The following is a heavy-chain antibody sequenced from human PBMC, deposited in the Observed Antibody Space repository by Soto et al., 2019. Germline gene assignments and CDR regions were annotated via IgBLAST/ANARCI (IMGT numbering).Heavy chain of an antibody. CDR1: GFTFSSYA. CDR3: AKDFSSGSAIDAFDI. V-gene: IGHV3-23*01. CDR2: ISGSGGST. D-gene: IGHD3-10*01. Sequence: TGGSLRLSCAASGFTFSSYAMSWVRQAPGKGLEWVSAISGSGGSTYYADSVKGRFTISRDNSKNTLYLQMNSLRAEDTAVYYCAKDFSSGSAIDAFDIWGQGTMVTVSS. J-gene: IGHJ3*02.